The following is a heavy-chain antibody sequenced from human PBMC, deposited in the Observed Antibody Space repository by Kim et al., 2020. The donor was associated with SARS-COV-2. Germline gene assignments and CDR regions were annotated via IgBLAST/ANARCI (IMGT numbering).Heavy chain of an antibody. Sequence: GGSLRLSCAASGFTFSSYWMSWVRQAPGKGLEWVANIKQDGSEKYYVDSVKGRFTISRDNAKNSLYLQMNSLRAEDTAVYYCARESWVHYYDSSGYRSPDAFDIWGQGTMVTVSS. V-gene: IGHV3-7*01. CDR2: IKQDGSEK. CDR3: ARESWVHYYDSSGYRSPDAFDI. D-gene: IGHD3-22*01. J-gene: IGHJ3*02. CDR1: GFTFSSYW.